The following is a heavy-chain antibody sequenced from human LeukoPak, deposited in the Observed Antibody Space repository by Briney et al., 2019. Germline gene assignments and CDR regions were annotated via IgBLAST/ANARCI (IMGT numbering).Heavy chain of an antibody. J-gene: IGHJ4*02. D-gene: IGHD3-9*01. CDR3: ARVQESQIDYYFDY. Sequence: SETLSLTCTVSGGSISSYYWSWIRQPAGKGLEWIGRIYYSGSTNYNPSLKSRLTISVDTSKNQFSLKLSSVTAADTAVYYCARVQESQIDYYFDYWGQGTLVTVSS. CDR1: GGSISSYY. V-gene: IGHV4-4*07. CDR2: IYYSGST.